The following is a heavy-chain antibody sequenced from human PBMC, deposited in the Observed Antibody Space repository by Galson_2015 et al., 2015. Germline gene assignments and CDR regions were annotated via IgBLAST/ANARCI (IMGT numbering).Heavy chain of an antibody. CDR2: INHSGST. J-gene: IGHJ4*02. CDR1: GGSFSGYY. Sequence: ETLSLTCAVYGGSFSGYYWSWIRQPPRKGLEWIGEINHSGSTNYNPSLKSRVTISVDTSKNQFSLKLSSVTAADTAVYYCARGLLVSWPRGYSLGGFDYWGQGTLVTVSS. CDR3: ARGLLVSWPRGYSLGGFDY. D-gene: IGHD5-12*01. V-gene: IGHV4-34*01.